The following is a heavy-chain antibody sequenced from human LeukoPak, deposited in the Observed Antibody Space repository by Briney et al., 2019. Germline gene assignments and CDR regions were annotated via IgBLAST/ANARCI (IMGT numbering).Heavy chain of an antibody. CDR3: AKDLKVRGVTDY. Sequence: GGSLRLSCAASGFTFSSYAMSGVRQAPGKGLEWVSAISGSGGSTYYADSVKGRFTISRDNSKNTLYLQMNSLRAEDTAVYYCAKDLKVRGVTDYWGQGTLVTVSS. D-gene: IGHD3-10*01. CDR1: GFTFSSYA. CDR2: ISGSGGST. J-gene: IGHJ4*02. V-gene: IGHV3-23*01.